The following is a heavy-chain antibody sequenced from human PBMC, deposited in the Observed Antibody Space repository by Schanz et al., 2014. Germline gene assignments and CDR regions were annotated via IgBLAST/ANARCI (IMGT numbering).Heavy chain of an antibody. J-gene: IGHJ4*02. CDR2: MNPNSGDT. V-gene: IGHV1-8*01. CDR1: GYPFTSDD. D-gene: IGHD3-3*01. CDR3: ARGFDFWDR. Sequence: QVQLVQSGGEMKKPGASVKVSCRASGYPFTSDDITWVRQAPGQGLEWMGWMNPNSGDTGYPRKFQDRVTMTRNTSISTAYMELNSLTSEDTAVYYCARGFDFWDRWGQGTLVIVSS.